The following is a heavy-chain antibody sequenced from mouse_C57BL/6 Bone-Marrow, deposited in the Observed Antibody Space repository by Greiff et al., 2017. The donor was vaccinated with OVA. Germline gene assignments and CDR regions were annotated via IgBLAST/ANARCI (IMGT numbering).Heavy chain of an antibody. V-gene: IGHV5-6*02. D-gene: IGHD2-10*01. J-gene: IGHJ3*01. CDR3: ARRAYYGFAY. Sequence: EVKLVESGGDLVKPGGSLKLSCAASGFTFSSYGMSWVRQTPDKRLEWVATISSGGSYTYYPDSVKGRFTISRDNAKNTLYLQMSSLKSEDTAMYSCARRAYYGFAYWGQGTLVTVSA. CDR2: ISSGGSYT. CDR1: GFTFSSYG.